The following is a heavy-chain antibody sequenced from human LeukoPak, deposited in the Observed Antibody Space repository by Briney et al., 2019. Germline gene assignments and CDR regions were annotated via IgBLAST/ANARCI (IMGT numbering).Heavy chain of an antibody. CDR3: ARSGGTWIYNC. J-gene: IGHJ4*02. CDR2: IYDSGNS. V-gene: IGHV4-59*01. Sequence: SETLSLTCTGSGGSINNFYWSWIRQPPGKGLEWIGYIYDSGNSNYSPSLKSRVTISVDTSKNQFSLKLTSVTAADTAVYYCARSGGTWIYNCWGQGTLVTVSS. D-gene: IGHD1-7*01. CDR1: GGSINNFY.